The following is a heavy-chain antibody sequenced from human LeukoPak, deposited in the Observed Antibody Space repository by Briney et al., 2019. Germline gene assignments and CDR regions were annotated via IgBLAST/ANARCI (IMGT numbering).Heavy chain of an antibody. CDR2: ISSSSNI. D-gene: IGHD6-19*01. CDR1: GFTFSSYS. Sequence: NPGGSLRLSCAASGFTFSSYSMNWVRQAPGKGLEWVSSISSSSNIYYADSVKGRFTISRDNAKKSVHLQMNSLRAEDTAVYYCARGASVVAGSDNAFDIWGQGTMVTVSS. CDR3: ARGASVVAGSDNAFDI. J-gene: IGHJ3*02. V-gene: IGHV3-21*01.